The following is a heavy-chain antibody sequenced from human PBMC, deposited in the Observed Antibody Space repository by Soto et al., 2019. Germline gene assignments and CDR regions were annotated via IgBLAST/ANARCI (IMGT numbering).Heavy chain of an antibody. J-gene: IGHJ4*02. CDR1: GFTFSSYA. V-gene: IGHV3-23*01. Sequence: EVQLLESGGGLVQPGGSLRLSCAASGFTFSSYAMSWVRQAPGKGLEWVSTISGSGDSTYYADSVRGRFTISIDNSKNTLYLQLNSMRAEDTDVYYCAKETLGYCSSGSCRIDYWGQGTLVTVSS. CDR2: ISGSGDST. D-gene: IGHD2-15*01. CDR3: AKETLGYCSSGSCRIDY.